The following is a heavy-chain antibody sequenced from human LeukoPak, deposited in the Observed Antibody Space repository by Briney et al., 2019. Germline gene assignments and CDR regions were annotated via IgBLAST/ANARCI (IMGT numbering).Heavy chain of an antibody. CDR3: ARAAHRGFSFDY. J-gene: IGHJ4*02. D-gene: IGHD3-10*01. Sequence: GGSLRLSCAASGFTFSSYAMHWVRQAPGKGLEWVAVISYDGSNKYYADSVKGRFTISRDTSKNTLYLQVNSLRAEDTAVYYCARAAHRGFSFDYWGQGTLVTVSS. CDR2: ISYDGSNK. V-gene: IGHV3-30*04. CDR1: GFTFSSYA.